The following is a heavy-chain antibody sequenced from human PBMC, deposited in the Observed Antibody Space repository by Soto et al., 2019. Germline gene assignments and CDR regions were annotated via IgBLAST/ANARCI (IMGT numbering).Heavy chain of an antibody. J-gene: IGHJ4*02. Sequence: QVQLVQSGPEMMQPGASVKISCKPSGYASVSYAMHWVRQVHGQVYEWLGWINAGVDGTMYSERFQARVKITRDTSANTVYLELNALTSEDTAVYYCAREVPGITSFDYWGQGTLVIVSS. CDR1: GYASVSYA. V-gene: IGHV1-3*01. D-gene: IGHD3-10*01. CDR3: AREVPGITSFDY. CDR2: INAGVDGT.